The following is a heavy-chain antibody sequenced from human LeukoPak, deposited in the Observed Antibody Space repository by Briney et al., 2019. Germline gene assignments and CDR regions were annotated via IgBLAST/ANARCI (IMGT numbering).Heavy chain of an antibody. J-gene: IGHJ5*02. Sequence: SETLSLTCTASGGSISSYYWSWIRQPPGKGLEWIGYIYYSGSTNYNPSLKSRVTISVDTSKNQFSLKLSSVTAADTAVYYCARDFTRLAAAGIGWFDPWGQGTLVTVSS. CDR1: GGSISSYY. D-gene: IGHD6-13*01. V-gene: IGHV4-59*01. CDR3: ARDFTRLAAAGIGWFDP. CDR2: IYYSGST.